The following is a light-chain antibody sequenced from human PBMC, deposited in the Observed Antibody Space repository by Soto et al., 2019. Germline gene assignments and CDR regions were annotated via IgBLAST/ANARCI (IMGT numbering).Light chain of an antibody. V-gene: IGLV2-14*01. Sequence: QSALTQPASVSGSPGQSMTISCTGTSSDVGGYNYVSWYQQHPGKAPKLMIYDVSNRPSGVSNRFSGSKSGNTASLTISGLQAEDEADYYCSSYTSSLYGFGTGTKVTVL. CDR1: SSDVGGYNY. J-gene: IGLJ1*01. CDR3: SSYTSSLYG. CDR2: DVS.